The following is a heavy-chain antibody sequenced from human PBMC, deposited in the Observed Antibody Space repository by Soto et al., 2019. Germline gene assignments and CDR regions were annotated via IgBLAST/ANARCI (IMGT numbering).Heavy chain of an antibody. V-gene: IGHV3-30-3*01. CDR1: GFTFSSYA. Sequence: QVQLVESGGGVVQPGRSLRLSCAASGFTFSSYAMHWVRQAPGKGLEWVAVISYDGSNKYYADSVKGRFTISRDNSKNTLYLQMNSLRAEDTAVYYCAREGSSSWYGQFDYWGQGTLVTVSS. CDR3: AREGSSSWYGQFDY. D-gene: IGHD6-13*01. CDR2: ISYDGSNK. J-gene: IGHJ4*02.